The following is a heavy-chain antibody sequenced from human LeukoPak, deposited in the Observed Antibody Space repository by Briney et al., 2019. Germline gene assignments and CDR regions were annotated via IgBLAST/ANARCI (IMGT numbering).Heavy chain of an antibody. CDR1: GFTFSSYW. D-gene: IGHD4-17*01. V-gene: IGHV3-7*01. CDR3: AREYDYGDCFDY. J-gene: IGHJ4*02. Sequence: GGSLRLSCAASGFTFSSYWMSWIRQAPGKGLEWVANIKQDGSEKYYVDSVKGRFTISRDNAKNSLYLQMKSLRAEDTAVYYCAREYDYGDCFDYWGQGTLVTVSS. CDR2: IKQDGSEK.